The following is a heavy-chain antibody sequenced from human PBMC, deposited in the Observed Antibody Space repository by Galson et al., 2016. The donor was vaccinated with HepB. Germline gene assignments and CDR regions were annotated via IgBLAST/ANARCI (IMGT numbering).Heavy chain of an antibody. CDR1: GFTFRGYA. CDR2: ITAAGGVT. CDR3: AKDLQVSPLWFGELFPDD. D-gene: IGHD3-10*01. J-gene: IGHJ4*02. V-gene: IGHV3-23*01. Sequence: SLRLSCAASGFTFRGYAMSWVRQAPGKGLEWLSAITAAGGVTYYADSVKGRFTIARDNSKNPLYLEMSSLRVEDTAVYYCAKDLQVSPLWFGELFPDDWGQGTLVAVSS.